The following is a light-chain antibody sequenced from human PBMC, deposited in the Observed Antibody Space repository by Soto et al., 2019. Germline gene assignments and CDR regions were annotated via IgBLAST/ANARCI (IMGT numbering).Light chain of an antibody. Sequence: ETVLTQSPGTLSLSPGERATLSCRASQSVSSSYLAWYQQKPVQAPRLLIYDASSRYTGIPDRLSGRGSGTDFNLNISSLEPEDVAVDYCQQYGSSPRTFGQGTKVEIK. CDR1: QSVSSSY. CDR3: QQYGSSPRT. CDR2: DAS. J-gene: IGKJ1*01. V-gene: IGKV3-20*01.